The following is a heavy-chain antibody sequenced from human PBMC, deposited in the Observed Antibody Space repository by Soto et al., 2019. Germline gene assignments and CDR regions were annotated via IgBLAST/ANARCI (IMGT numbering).Heavy chain of an antibody. V-gene: IGHV4-28*03. CDR1: GYSISSSNW. CDR3: ARAGDYYYYGMDV. CDR2: IYYSGST. J-gene: IGHJ6*02. Sequence: PSETLSLTCAVSGYSISSSNWWGWIRQPPGKGLEWIGYIYYSGSTYYNPSLKSRVTMSVDTSKNQFSLKLSSVTAVDTAVYYCARAGDYYYYGMDVWGQGTTVTVSS.